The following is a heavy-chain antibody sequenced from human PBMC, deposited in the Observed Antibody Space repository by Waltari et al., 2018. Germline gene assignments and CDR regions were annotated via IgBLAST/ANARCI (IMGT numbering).Heavy chain of an antibody. CDR1: GFTFSGSA. V-gene: IGHV3-73*01. CDR2: IRSKANSYET. CDR3: TRRAPYCGGDCYSSWSTFDY. D-gene: IGHD2-21*02. J-gene: IGHJ4*02. Sequence: EVQLVESGGGLVQPGGSLKLSCAASGFTFSGSAMHWVRQASGKGLGWVGRIRSKANSYETRYAASVKGRFTISRDDSKNTAYLQMNSLKTEDTAVYYCTRRAPYCGGDCYSSWSTFDYWGQGTLVTVSS.